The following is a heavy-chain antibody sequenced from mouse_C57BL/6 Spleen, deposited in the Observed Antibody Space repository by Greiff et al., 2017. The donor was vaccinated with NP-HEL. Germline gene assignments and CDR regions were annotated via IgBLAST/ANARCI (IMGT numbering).Heavy chain of an antibody. J-gene: IGHJ1*03. V-gene: IGHV2-2*01. D-gene: IGHD2-3*01. CDR1: GFSLTSYG. CDR2: IWSGGST. Sequence: QVQLKESGPGLVQPSQSLSITCTVSGFSLTSYGVHWVRQSPGKGLEWLGVIWSGGSTDYNAAFISRLSISKDNSKSQVFFKMNSLQADDTAIYYCAKTIYDGYPGYFEVWGTGTTVTVSS. CDR3: AKTIYDGYPGYFEV.